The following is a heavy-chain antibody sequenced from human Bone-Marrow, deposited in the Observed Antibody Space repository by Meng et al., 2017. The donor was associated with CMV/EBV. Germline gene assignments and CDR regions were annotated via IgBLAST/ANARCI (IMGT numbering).Heavy chain of an antibody. CDR1: GYTFTSYD. CDR3: ARGLIDSYGPSYYFDY. CDR2: MNPNSGNT. J-gene: IGHJ4*02. V-gene: IGHV1-8*01. Sequence: ASVKVSCKASGYTFTSYDINWVRQATGQGREWMGWMNPNSGNTGYAQKFQGRVTMTRNTSISTAYMELSSLRSEDTAVYYCARGLIDSYGPSYYFDYWGQGTLVTVSS. D-gene: IGHD5-18*01.